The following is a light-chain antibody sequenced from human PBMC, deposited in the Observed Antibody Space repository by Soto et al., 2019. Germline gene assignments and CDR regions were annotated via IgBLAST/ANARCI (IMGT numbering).Light chain of an antibody. J-gene: IGKJ4*01. V-gene: IGKV3-20*01. CDR2: DAS. CDR1: QSVSSNY. Sequence: EIVLTQSPGTLSLSPGERATLSCRASQSVSSNYLAWYQQKPGQAPSLLIYDASSRATGIPDRFSGSGSGTDFTLIINRLEPEDFAVYYCEQYGSSFTFGGATKVEIK. CDR3: EQYGSSFT.